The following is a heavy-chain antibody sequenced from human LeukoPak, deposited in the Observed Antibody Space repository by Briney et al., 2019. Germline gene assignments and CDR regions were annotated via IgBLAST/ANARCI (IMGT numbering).Heavy chain of an antibody. CDR2: INPSGGST. Sequence: ASVKVSCKASGYTFTSYYMHWVRQAPGQGLEWMGIINPSGGSTSYAQKFQGRVTMTRDTSTSTVYMELSSLRSEDTAVYYCARDRRDIVVVPAASDYMDVWGKGTTVIVSS. V-gene: IGHV1-46*01. D-gene: IGHD2-2*01. CDR3: ARDRRDIVVVPAASDYMDV. CDR1: GYTFTSYY. J-gene: IGHJ6*03.